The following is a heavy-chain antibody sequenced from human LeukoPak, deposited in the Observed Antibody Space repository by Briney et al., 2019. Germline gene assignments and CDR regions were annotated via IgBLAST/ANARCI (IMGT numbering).Heavy chain of an antibody. CDR1: GGTFSSYA. J-gene: IGHJ3*02. D-gene: IGHD1-26*01. CDR2: IIPIFGTA. CDR3: GREYSGSAGAFDI. V-gene: IGHV1-69*13. Sequence: GASVKVSCKASGGTFSSYAISWVRQAPGQGLEWMGGIIPIFGTANYAQKFQGRVTITADESTGTAYMELSSLRSEDTAVYYCGREYSGSAGAFDIWGQGTMVTVSS.